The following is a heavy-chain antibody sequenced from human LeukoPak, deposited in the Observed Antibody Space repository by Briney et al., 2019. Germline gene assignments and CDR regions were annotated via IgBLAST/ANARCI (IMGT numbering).Heavy chain of an antibody. CDR3: VTWIVGVTIVDY. V-gene: IGHV3-11*01. CDR2: ISSSGSTI. D-gene: IGHD1-26*01. J-gene: IGHJ4*02. CDR1: GFTFSDYY. Sequence: GGSLRLSCAASGFTFSDYYMSWIRQAPGKGLEWVSYISSSGSTIYYADSVKGRFTISRDNAKNSLYLQMNSLRAEDTAVYYCVTWIVGVTIVDYWGQGTLVTVSS.